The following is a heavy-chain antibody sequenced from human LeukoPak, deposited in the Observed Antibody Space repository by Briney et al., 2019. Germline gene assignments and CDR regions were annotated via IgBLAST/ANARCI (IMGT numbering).Heavy chain of an antibody. V-gene: IGHV4-34*01. CDR1: GGSFSGYY. Sequence: PSETLSLTCAVYGGSFSGYYWSWIRQPPGKGLEWIGEINHSGSTNYNPSLKSRVTISVDTSKNQFSLKLSSVTAADTAVYYRAREQGITIFGVVSAYYYYYMDVWGKGTTVTVSS. CDR2: INHSGST. J-gene: IGHJ6*03. D-gene: IGHD3-3*01. CDR3: AREQGITIFGVVSAYYYYYMDV.